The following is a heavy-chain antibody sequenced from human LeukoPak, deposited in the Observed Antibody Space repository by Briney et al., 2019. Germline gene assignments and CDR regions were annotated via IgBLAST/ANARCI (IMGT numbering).Heavy chain of an antibody. J-gene: IGHJ4*02. CDR3: AKDYFPAYGNYFDY. CDR1: GFTFSSYA. CDR2: ISGSGGST. V-gene: IGHV3-23*01. Sequence: GGSLRLSCAASGFTFSSYAMSWVRQAPGKGLEWVSAISGSGGSTYYADSVKGRFTISRDNSKSTLYLQMNSLRAEDTAVYYCAKDYFPAYGNYFDYWGQGTLVTVSS. D-gene: IGHD3-16*01.